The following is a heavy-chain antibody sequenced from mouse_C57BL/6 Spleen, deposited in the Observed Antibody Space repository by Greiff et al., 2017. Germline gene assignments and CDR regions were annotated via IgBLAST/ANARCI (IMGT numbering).Heavy chain of an antibody. D-gene: IGHD1-1*01. Sequence: VQLQQSGAELVKPGASVKMSCKASGYTFTSYWITWVKQRPGQGLEWIGDIYPGSGSTNYNEKFKSKATLTVDTSSSTAYMQLSSLTSEDSAVYYCARYLTTVVATGAMDYWGQGTSVTVSS. CDR1: GYTFTSYW. V-gene: IGHV1-55*01. J-gene: IGHJ4*01. CDR3: ARYLTTVVATGAMDY. CDR2: IYPGSGST.